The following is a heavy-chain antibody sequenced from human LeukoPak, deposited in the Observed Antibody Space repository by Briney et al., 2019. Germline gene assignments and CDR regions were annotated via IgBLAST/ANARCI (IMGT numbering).Heavy chain of an antibody. CDR2: ISYDGSNK. CDR1: GFTFSSYA. CDR3: ARDGGSGRYQLLFAYYYYYGMDV. V-gene: IGHV3-30*04. Sequence: GGSLRLSCAASGFTFSSYAMHWVRQAPGKGLEWVAVISYDGSNKYYADSAKGRFTISRNNSKNTLYLQMNSLRAEDTAVYYCARDGGSGRYQLLFAYYYYYGMDVWGKGTTVAVSS. J-gene: IGHJ6*04. D-gene: IGHD2-2*01.